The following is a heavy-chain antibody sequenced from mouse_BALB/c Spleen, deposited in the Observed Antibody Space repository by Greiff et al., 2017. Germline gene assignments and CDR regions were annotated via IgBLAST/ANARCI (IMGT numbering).Heavy chain of an antibody. Sequence: QVQLKESGPSLVQPSQSLSITCTVSGFSLTSYGVHWVRQSPGKGLEWLGVIWSGGSTDYNAAFMSRLSITKDNSKSKVFFKMNSLQADDTAIYCCAKDGNYVRYAMDYWGQGTSVTVSS. V-gene: IGHV2-5-1*01. CDR3: AKDGNYVRYAMDY. CDR1: GFSLTSYG. CDR2: IWSGGST. J-gene: IGHJ4*01. D-gene: IGHD2-1*01.